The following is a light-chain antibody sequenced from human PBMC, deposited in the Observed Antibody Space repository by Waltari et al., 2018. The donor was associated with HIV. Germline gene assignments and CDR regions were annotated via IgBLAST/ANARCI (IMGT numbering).Light chain of an antibody. CDR2: AAS. CDR1: QDIGTW. V-gene: IGKV1-12*01. Sequence: DIQMTQSPSSVSASIGDTVIISCRASQDIGTWLGWYRQRPGKAPELLIYAASTLQPGVPSRFSGSGSGTAFSLTITGLQPEDFASYYCQQANSFPPTFGQGTKLEIK. J-gene: IGKJ2*01. CDR3: QQANSFPPT.